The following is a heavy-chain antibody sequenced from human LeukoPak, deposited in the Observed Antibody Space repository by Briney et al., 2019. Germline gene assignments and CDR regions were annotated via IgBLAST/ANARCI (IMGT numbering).Heavy chain of an antibody. Sequence: GGSLRLSCAASGFTFSSYAMSWVRQAPGKGLEWVSAISGSGGSTYYADSVKGRFTISRDNSKNTLYLQMNSLRAEDTAVYYCAKDSLMYYDILTGYYNVPYYYYGMDVWGQGTTVTVSS. D-gene: IGHD3-9*01. CDR3: AKDSLMYYDILTGYYNVPYYYYGMDV. CDR1: GFTFSSYA. J-gene: IGHJ6*02. V-gene: IGHV3-23*01. CDR2: ISGSGGST.